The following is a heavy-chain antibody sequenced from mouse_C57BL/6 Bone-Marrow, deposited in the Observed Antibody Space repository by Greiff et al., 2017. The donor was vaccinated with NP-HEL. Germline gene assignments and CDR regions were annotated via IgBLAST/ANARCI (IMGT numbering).Heavy chain of an antibody. V-gene: IGHV1-61*01. CDR1: GYTFTSYW. J-gene: IGHJ1*03. CDR3: AKLRGYYGSSYWYFDV. CDR2: IYPSDSET. Sequence: QVQLQQPGAELVRPGSSVKLSCKASGYTFTSYWMDWVKQRPGQGLEWIGNIYPSDSETHYNQKLKDKATLTVDKSSSTAYMQLSSLTSEDSAVYYCAKLRGYYGSSYWYFDVWGTGTTVTVSS. D-gene: IGHD1-1*01.